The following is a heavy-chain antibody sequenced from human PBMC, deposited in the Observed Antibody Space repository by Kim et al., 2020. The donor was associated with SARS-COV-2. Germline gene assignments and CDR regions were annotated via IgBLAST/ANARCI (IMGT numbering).Heavy chain of an antibody. Sequence: SETLSLTCTVSGGSISSYYWSWIRQPPGKGLEWIGYIYYSGSTNYNPSLKSRVTISVDTSKNQFSLKLSSVTAADTAVYYCAREGIVGAAGWFDPWGQGTLVTVSS. D-gene: IGHD1-26*01. CDR2: IYYSGST. J-gene: IGHJ5*02. V-gene: IGHV4-59*13. CDR3: AREGIVGAAGWFDP. CDR1: GGSISSYY.